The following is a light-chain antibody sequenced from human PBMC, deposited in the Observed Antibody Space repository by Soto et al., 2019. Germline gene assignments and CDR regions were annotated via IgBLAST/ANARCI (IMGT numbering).Light chain of an antibody. V-gene: IGLV2-14*01. CDR1: SSDVGGYIY. J-gene: IGLJ1*01. CDR2: DVS. CDR3: SSYTSSSTPLYV. Sequence: QSVLTQPAPVSGSPGQSITISCTGTSSDVGGYIYVSWYQQHPGKAPKLMIYDVSNRPSGVSNRFSGSKSGNTASLTISGLQAEDEADYYCSSYTSSSTPLYVFGTGTKSPS.